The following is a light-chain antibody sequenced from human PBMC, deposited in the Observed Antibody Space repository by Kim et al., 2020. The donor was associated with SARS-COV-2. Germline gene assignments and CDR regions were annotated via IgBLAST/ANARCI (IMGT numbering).Light chain of an antibody. CDR2: DVN. Sequence: QSITIYCTGTSSDIGGYDYVSWYQQHPGQVPKLIIYDVNDRPSGVSTRFSGSKSGNTASLTISGLQAEDEADYYCSSFSDSSTQVVFGGGTQLTVL. J-gene: IGLJ2*01. CDR1: SSDIGGYDY. V-gene: IGLV2-14*03. CDR3: SSFSDSSTQVV.